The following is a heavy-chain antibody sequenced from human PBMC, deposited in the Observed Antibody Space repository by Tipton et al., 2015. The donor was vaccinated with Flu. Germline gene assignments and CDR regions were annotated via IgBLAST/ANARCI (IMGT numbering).Heavy chain of an antibody. J-gene: IGHJ4*02. CDR3: AKEPPGY. CDR2: IYYSGST. Sequence: TLSLTCTVSGGSISSYYWSWIRQPPGKGLEWTGYIYYSGSTNYNPSLKSRVTISVDTSKNQFSLTLSSVTAADTAVYYCAKEPPGYWGQGTLVTVSS. CDR1: GGSISSYY. V-gene: IGHV4-59*12.